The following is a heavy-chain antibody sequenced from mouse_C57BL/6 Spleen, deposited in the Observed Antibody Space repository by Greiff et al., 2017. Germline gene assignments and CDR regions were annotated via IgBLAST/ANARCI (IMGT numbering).Heavy chain of an antibody. D-gene: IGHD2-5*01. V-gene: IGHV1-69*01. CDR2: IDPSDSYT. Sequence: QVQLQQSGAELVMPGASVKLSCKASGYTFTSYWMHWVKQRPGQGLEWIGEIDPSDSYTNYNQKFKGKSTLTVDKSSSTAYMQLSSLTSEDSAVYYCARGDSNYTMDYWGQGTSVTVSS. CDR3: ARGDSNYTMDY. CDR1: GYTFTSYW. J-gene: IGHJ4*01.